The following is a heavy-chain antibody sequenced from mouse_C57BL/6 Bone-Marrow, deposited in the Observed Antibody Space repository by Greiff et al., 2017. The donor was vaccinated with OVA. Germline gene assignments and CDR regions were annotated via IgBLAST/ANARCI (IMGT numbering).Heavy chain of an antibody. Sequence: QVQLKQPGAELVRPGSSVKLSCKASGYTFTSYWMHWVKQRPIQGLEWIGNIDPSDSETHYNQKFKDKATLTVDKSSSTAYMQLSSLTSEDSAVYYCAREPLTTVEETWFAYWGQGTLVTVSA. CDR1: GYTFTSYW. CDR2: IDPSDSET. D-gene: IGHD1-1*01. J-gene: IGHJ3*01. CDR3: AREPLTTVEETWFAY. V-gene: IGHV1-52*01.